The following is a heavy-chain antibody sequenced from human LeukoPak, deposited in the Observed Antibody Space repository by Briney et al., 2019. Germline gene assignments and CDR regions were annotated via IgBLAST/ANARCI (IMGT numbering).Heavy chain of an antibody. CDR3: ARDDLVYSVHHGMDV. Sequence: AETLYLTCTVSGGSISGYYWSWIRQPAGKGLEWIGRIYTSESINYNPTLKSRITMSVDTSKNQISLRLSSVTAADTAVYFCARDDLVYSVHHGMDVWGRGTTDPVSS. V-gene: IGHV4-4*07. D-gene: IGHD2-15*01. CDR1: GGSISGYY. CDR2: IYTSESI. J-gene: IGHJ6*02.